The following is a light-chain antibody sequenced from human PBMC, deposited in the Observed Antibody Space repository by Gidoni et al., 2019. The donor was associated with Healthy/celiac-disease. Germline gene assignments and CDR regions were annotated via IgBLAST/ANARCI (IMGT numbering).Light chain of an antibody. CDR1: NIGSKS. J-gene: IGLJ1*01. CDR2: YDS. Sequence: SYVLTQPPSVSVAPGKTARITCGGNNIGSKSVHCYQQKPGQAPVLVIYYDSDRPSGIPERFPGSNSGNTATLTISRVEAGDEADYYCQVWDSSSDHRYVFGTGTKVTVL. V-gene: IGLV3-21*04. CDR3: QVWDSSSDHRYV.